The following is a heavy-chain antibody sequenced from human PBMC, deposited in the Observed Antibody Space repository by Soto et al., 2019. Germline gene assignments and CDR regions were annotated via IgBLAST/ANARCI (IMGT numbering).Heavy chain of an antibody. J-gene: IGHJ4*02. D-gene: IGHD3-10*01. CDR1: GFTVSSNY. CDR3: ARDMVGGYYGSGSWNY. CDR2: IYSGGST. Sequence: HPGGSLRLSCAASGFTVSSNYMSWVRQAPGKGLEWVSVIYSGGSTYYADSVKGRFTISRDNSKNTLYLQMNSLRAEDTAVYYCARDMVGGYYGSGSWNYWGQGTLVTVSS. V-gene: IGHV3-53*01.